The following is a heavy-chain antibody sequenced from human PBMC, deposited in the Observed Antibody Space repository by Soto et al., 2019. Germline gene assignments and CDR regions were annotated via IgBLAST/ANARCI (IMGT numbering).Heavy chain of an antibody. V-gene: IGHV5-10-1*01. CDR1: GYTFTSYS. J-gene: IGHJ4*02. CDR2: IDPSDSYT. Sequence: KVSCKASGYTFTSYSISWVRQAPGKGLEWMGRIDPSDSYTNYSPSFQGHVTISADKSISTAYLQWSSLKASDTAMYYCARISSSGYYYVFDYWGQGTLVTVSS. D-gene: IGHD3-22*01. CDR3: ARISSSGYYYVFDY.